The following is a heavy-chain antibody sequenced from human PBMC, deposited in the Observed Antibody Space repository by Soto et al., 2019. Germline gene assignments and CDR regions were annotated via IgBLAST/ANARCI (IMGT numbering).Heavy chain of an antibody. V-gene: IGHV4-39*01. Sequence: QLQLQESGPGLVKPSETLSLTCTVSGGSISSSSYYWGWIRQPPGKGLEWIGSIYYSGSTYYNPSLKSRVTISVDTSKNQFSLKLSSVTAADTAVYYCARHVAMIVVGIDAFDIWGQGTMVTVSS. CDR3: ARHVAMIVVGIDAFDI. J-gene: IGHJ3*02. D-gene: IGHD3-22*01. CDR1: GGSISSSSYY. CDR2: IYYSGST.